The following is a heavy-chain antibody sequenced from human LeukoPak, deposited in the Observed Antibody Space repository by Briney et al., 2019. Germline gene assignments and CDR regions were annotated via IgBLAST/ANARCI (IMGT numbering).Heavy chain of an antibody. CDR1: GGTFISYA. V-gene: IGHV1-69*04. D-gene: IGHD2-2*01. J-gene: IGHJ5*02. CDR3: ARDEAGSTSCSPCWFDP. Sequence: GSSVKVSCKASGGTFISYAISWVRQAPGQGLEWMGRIIPILGIANYAQKFQGRVTITADKSTSTAYMELSSLRSEDTAVYYCARDEAGSTSCSPCWFDPWGQGTLVTVSS. CDR2: IIPILGIA.